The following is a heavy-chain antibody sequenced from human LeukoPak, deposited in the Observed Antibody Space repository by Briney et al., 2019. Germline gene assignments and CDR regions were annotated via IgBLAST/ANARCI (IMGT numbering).Heavy chain of an antibody. CDR3: TRVGSMIRRPFDP. J-gene: IGHJ5*02. CDR1: GASISSSSYY. V-gene: IGHV4-39*01. Sequence: SQSLSLTCTVAGASISSSSYYWGWIREPPGKGLEWIGIIYYSGSTHYTPSLKRRVPISVDTSTNQFSLKLRSLTPPDTPVYYCTRVGSMIRRPFDPWGQGTLVTVSS. D-gene: IGHD3-10*01. CDR2: IYYSGST.